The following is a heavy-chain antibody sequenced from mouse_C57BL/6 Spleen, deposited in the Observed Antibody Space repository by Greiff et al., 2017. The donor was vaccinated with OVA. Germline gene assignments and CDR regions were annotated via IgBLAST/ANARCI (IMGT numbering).Heavy chain of an antibody. CDR1: GYAFSSYW. V-gene: IGHV1-80*01. CDR3: ATHDYDLDWFAY. J-gene: IGHJ3*01. Sequence: VQVVESGAELVKPGASVKISCKASGYAFSSYWMNWVKQRPGKGLEWIGQIYPGDGDTNYNGKFKGKATLTADKSSSTAYMQLSSLTSEDSAVYFCATHDYDLDWFAYWGQGTLVTVSA. CDR2: IYPGDGDT. D-gene: IGHD2-4*01.